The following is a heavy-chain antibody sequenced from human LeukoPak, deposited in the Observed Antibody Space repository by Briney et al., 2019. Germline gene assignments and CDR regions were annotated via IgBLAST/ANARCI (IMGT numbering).Heavy chain of an antibody. Sequence: ETPSLTCTVSGASIRSHYWSWIRQPPGKGLEWIGYMYYSGNSNYNPALKSRVTISVDRSKNQFSLKLSSVTAADTAVYYCARDGYSPRGFRHWGQGTLVTVSS. J-gene: IGHJ1*01. CDR1: GASIRSHY. V-gene: IGHV4-59*11. CDR3: ARDGYSPRGFRH. CDR2: MYYSGNS. D-gene: IGHD5-24*01.